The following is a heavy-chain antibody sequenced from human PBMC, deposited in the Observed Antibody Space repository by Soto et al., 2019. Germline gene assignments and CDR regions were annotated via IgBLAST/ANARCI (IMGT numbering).Heavy chain of an antibody. CDR1: GYSFTSYW. CDR2: IYPGDSDT. D-gene: IGHD1-26*01. CDR3: ARQIHTTQNSIYFDY. V-gene: IGHV5-51*01. Sequence: GESLKISCKGSGYSFTSYWIGWVRQMPGKGLEWMGIIYPGDSDTRYSPSFQGQVTISADKSISTAYLQWSSLKASDTAMYYCARQIHTTQNSIYFDYWGQGTLVTVSS. J-gene: IGHJ4*02.